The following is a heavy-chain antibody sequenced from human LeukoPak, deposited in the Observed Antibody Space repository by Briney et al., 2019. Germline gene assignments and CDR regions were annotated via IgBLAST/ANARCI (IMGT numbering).Heavy chain of an antibody. CDR1: GFTFSSYI. J-gene: IGHJ6*02. D-gene: IGHD1-1*01. CDR2: ISSSSTTI. CDR3: ARDINWNNYYGMDV. V-gene: IGHV3-48*01. Sequence: GGSLRLSCAASGFTFSSYIMNWVRQAPGKGLEWVSYISSSSTTIYYADSVKDRFTISRDNAKNSLYLQMNSLRAEDTAVYYCARDINWNNYYGMDVWGQGTTVTVSS.